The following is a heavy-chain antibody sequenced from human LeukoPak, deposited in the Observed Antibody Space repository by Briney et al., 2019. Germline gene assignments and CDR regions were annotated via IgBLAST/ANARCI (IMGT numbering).Heavy chain of an antibody. J-gene: IGHJ3*02. CDR2: IYTSGST. Sequence: PSETLSLTCTVSGGSISSGSYYWSWIRQPAGKGLEWIGRIYTSGSTNYNPSLKSQVTISVDTSKNQFSLKLSSVTAADTAVYYCARIFDYDSIPQNAFDIWGQGTMVTVSS. V-gene: IGHV4-61*02. CDR1: GGSISSGSYY. D-gene: IGHD3-22*01. CDR3: ARIFDYDSIPQNAFDI.